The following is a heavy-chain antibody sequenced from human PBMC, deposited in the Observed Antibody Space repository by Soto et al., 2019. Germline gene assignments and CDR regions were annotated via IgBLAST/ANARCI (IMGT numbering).Heavy chain of an antibody. D-gene: IGHD2-15*01. CDR1: GGSISSYY. CDR2: IYYSGST. CDR3: ARVSVKDCSGGSCYSRWFDP. V-gene: IGHV4-59*01. J-gene: IGHJ5*02. Sequence: PSETLSLTCTVSGGSISSYYWSWIRQPPGKGLEWIGYIYYSGSTNYNPSLKSLVTISVDTSKNQFSLKLSSVTAADTAVYYCARVSVKDCSGGSCYSRWFDPWGQGTLVTVSS.